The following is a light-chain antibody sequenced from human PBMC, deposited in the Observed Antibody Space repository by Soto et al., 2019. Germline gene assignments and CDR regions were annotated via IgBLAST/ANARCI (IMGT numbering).Light chain of an antibody. J-gene: IGLJ2*01. V-gene: IGLV2-23*02. CDR2: DVT. Sequence: QSALTQPASVSGSPGQSITISCTGTSSDVGNYNLVSWYQQYPGKAPQLIIYDVTKRPLGVSDRFSGSKSGFTASLTISGLQPEDEADYYCCSYAGTSAFVIFGGGNKLTVL. CDR1: SSDVGNYNL. CDR3: CSYAGTSAFVI.